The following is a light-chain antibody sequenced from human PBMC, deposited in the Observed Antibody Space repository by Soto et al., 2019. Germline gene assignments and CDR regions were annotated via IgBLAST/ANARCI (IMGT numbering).Light chain of an antibody. V-gene: IGLV7-43*01. CDR2: STS. J-gene: IGLJ2*01. Sequence: QAVVTQEPSLNVSPGGTATLTCASSAGAVTSAYYTNWLQQKPGQAPRALIYSTSEKHSWTPARFSGSLLGGKAALTLSAAQPEDEADYYCLLYYGGAQVLFGGGTKLTVL. CDR3: LLYYGGAQVL. CDR1: AGAVTSAYY.